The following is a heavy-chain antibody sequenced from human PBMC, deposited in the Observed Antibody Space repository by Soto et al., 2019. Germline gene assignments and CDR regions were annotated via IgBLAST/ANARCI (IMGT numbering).Heavy chain of an antibody. Sequence: QVQLQESGPGLVKPSETLSLTCTVSGGSISSYYWSWIRQPPGKGLEWIGYIYYSGSTNYNPSLKSRVTISVDTSKNPFSLKLSSVTAADTAVYYCARHMSSSSGPYDDAFDIWGQGTMVTVSS. J-gene: IGHJ3*02. CDR2: IYYSGST. CDR1: GGSISSYY. V-gene: IGHV4-59*08. CDR3: ARHMSSSSGPYDDAFDI. D-gene: IGHD6-13*01.